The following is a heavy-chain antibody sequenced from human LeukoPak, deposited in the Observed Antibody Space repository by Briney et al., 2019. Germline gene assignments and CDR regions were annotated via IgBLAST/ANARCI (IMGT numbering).Heavy chain of an antibody. D-gene: IGHD6-25*01. CDR2: IYYSGST. CDR3: ARDKSGTYYSDY. J-gene: IGHJ4*02. Sequence: SETLSLTCTVSGGSISSSSYYWGWIRQPPGKGLEWIGSIYYSGSTYYNPSLKSRVTISVDTSKNQFSLKLSSVTAADTAVYYCARDKSGTYYSDYWGQGTLVTVSS. CDR1: GGSISSSSYY. V-gene: IGHV4-39*07.